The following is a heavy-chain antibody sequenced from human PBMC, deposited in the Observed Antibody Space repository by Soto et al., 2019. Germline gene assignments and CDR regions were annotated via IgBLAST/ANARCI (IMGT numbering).Heavy chain of an antibody. J-gene: IGHJ4*02. CDR2: IIPIFGSS. D-gene: IGHD3-16*01. V-gene: IGHV1-69*06. Sequence: QVHLVQSGAEVRKPGSSVKVSCEASGGTFSSYSINWVRQAPGQGLEWMGGIIPIFGSSTYAQKFQGRLTITADKSTNTVFMELTSLRSEDTALYFWATKPLRGREYCYFDNWGQGTLLTVSS. CDR1: GGTFSSYS. CDR3: ATKPLRGREYCYFDN.